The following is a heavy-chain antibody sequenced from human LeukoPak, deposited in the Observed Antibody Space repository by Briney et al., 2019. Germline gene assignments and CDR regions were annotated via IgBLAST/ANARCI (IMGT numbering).Heavy chain of an antibody. Sequence: GASVKVSCKASGYTFTGYYMHWVRQAPGQGLEWMGWINPNGGGTNYAQKFQGRVTMTRDTSISTAYMELSRLRSDDTAVYYCARDATYYNWFDPWGQGTLVTVSS. J-gene: IGHJ5*02. CDR1: GYTFTGYY. CDR3: ARDATYYNWFDP. CDR2: INPNGGGT. V-gene: IGHV1-2*02.